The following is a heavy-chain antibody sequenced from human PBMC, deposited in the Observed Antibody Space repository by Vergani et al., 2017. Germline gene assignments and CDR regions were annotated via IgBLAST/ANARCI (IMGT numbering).Heavy chain of an antibody. CDR2: IKQDGSEK. V-gene: IGHV3-7*01. J-gene: IGHJ6*02. Sequence: EVKLVESGGGLVRPGGSLRLSCVASGFTSSGYWMNWVRQAPGKGLEWVASIKQDGSEKTYGDSVKGRFTISRDNVKKSLFLQMNSLRVDDTAVYYCARFAWFYGAGRPYGMDVWGPGTTVTVS. CDR1: GFTSSGYW. CDR3: ARFAWFYGAGRPYGMDV. D-gene: IGHD3-10*01.